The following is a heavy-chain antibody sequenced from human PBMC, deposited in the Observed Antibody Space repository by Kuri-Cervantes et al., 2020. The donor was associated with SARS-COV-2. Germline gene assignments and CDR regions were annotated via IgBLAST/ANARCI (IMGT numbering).Heavy chain of an antibody. J-gene: IGHJ6*02. Sequence: LSLTCAASGFTFSSYAMHWVRQAPGKGLEWVAVISYDGSNKYYADSVKGRFTISRDNSKNTLYLQMNSLRAEDTAVYYCARDQYDFLSGYLRGIGDVWGQGTTVTVSS. CDR1: GFTFSSYA. CDR3: ARDQYDFLSGYLRGIGDV. D-gene: IGHD3-3*01. V-gene: IGHV3-30-3*01. CDR2: ISYDGSNK.